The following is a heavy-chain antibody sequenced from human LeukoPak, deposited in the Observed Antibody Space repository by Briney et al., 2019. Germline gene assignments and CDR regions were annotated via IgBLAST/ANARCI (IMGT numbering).Heavy chain of an antibody. J-gene: IGHJ6*02. CDR1: GGSISSSSYY. D-gene: IGHD6-19*01. Sequence: PSETLSLTCTVSGGSISSSSYYWGWIRQPPGKGLEWIGSMYYSGSTYYNPSLKSRVTISVDTSKNQFSLKLSSVTAADTAVYYCARHMAVAGTSGYGMVVWGQGTTVTVSS. CDR2: MYYSGST. V-gene: IGHV4-39*01. CDR3: ARHMAVAGTSGYGMVV.